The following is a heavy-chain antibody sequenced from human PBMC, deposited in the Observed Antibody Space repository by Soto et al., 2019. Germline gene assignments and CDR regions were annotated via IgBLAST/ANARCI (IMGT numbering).Heavy chain of an antibody. J-gene: IGHJ4*02. Sequence: QVHLVQSGAEVKKPGASVKVSCKGSGYTFTSYGITWVRQAPGQGLEWMGWISAHNGNTDNAQKLQGRVTETRDTSTSTAYMELRSLRSDDTAVYYCARGRYGDYWGQGALVTVSS. V-gene: IGHV1-18*01. CDR1: GYTFTSYG. CDR2: ISAHNGNT. D-gene: IGHD1-1*01. CDR3: ARGRYGDY.